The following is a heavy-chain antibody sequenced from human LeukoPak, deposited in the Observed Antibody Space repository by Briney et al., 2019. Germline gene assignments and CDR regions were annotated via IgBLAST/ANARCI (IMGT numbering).Heavy chain of an antibody. CDR2: ISSSSSTI. CDR1: GFTFSSYS. J-gene: IGHJ3*02. D-gene: IGHD6-25*01. V-gene: IGHV3-48*01. CDR3: AGDPPNSGYAFAI. Sequence: GGSLRLSCAASGFTFSSYSMNWVRQAPGKGLEWVSYISSSSSTIYYADSVKCRLTISRDNAKNSLYLQMNSLRAEDTAVYYCAGDPPNSGYAFAIWGQGTMVTVSS.